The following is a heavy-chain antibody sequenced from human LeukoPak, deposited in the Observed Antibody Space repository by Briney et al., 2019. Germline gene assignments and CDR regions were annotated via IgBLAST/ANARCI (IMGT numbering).Heavy chain of an antibody. CDR2: FDPEDGET. CDR1: GYTLTELS. CDR3: ATPAKGSGWFPPVEYFQH. D-gene: IGHD6-19*01. J-gene: IGHJ1*01. Sequence: ASVKVSCKVSGYTLTELSMHWVRQAPGKGLEWMGGFDPEDGETIYAQKFQGRVTMTEDTSTDTAYMELSSLRSGDTAVYYCATPAKGSGWFPPVEYFQHWGQGTLVTVSS. V-gene: IGHV1-24*01.